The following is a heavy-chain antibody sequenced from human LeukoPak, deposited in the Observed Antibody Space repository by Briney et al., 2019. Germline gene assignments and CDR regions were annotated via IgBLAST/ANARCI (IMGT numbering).Heavy chain of an antibody. Sequence: GGSLRLSCAASGFTFSSYGMHWVRQAPGKGLEWVAFIRYDESNKYYGDSVKGRFTISRDKSKNTLYLQMDSLRAEDTAVYYCAKEEGGGMGYSSFFDYWGQGTLVTVSS. CDR1: GFTFSSYG. D-gene: IGHD6-19*01. CDR2: IRYDESNK. V-gene: IGHV3-30*02. CDR3: AKEEGGGMGYSSFFDY. J-gene: IGHJ4*02.